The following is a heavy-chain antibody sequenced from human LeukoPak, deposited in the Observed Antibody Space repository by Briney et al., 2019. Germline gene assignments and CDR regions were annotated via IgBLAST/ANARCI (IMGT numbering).Heavy chain of an antibody. CDR2: IYYSGST. Sequence: SETLSLTCTVSGGSISSYYWSWIRQPPGKGLEWIGYIYYSGSTNYNPSLKSRVTISVHTSKNQFSLKLSSVTAADTAVYYCARMAQPVWILAYWGQGTLVTVSS. CDR1: GGSISSYY. J-gene: IGHJ4*02. D-gene: IGHD5-18*01. V-gene: IGHV4-59*12. CDR3: ARMAQPVWILAY.